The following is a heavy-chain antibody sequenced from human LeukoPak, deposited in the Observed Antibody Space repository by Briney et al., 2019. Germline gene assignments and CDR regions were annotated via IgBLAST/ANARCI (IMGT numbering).Heavy chain of an antibody. D-gene: IGHD6-13*01. V-gene: IGHV1-2*02. CDR2: INPNSGGT. J-gene: IGHJ4*02. CDR3: ARAVAAAGIISNLYYFDY. CDR1: GYTFTGYY. Sequence: ASVKVSCKASGYTFTGYYMHWVRQAPGQGLEWMGWINPNSGGTNYAQKFQGRVTMTRDMSTSTVYMELSSLRSEDTAVYYCARAVAAAGIISNLYYFDYWGQGTLVTVSS.